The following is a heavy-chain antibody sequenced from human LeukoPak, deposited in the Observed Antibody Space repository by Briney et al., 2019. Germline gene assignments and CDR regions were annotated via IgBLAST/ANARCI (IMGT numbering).Heavy chain of an antibody. CDR2: ISSSGSTI. CDR1: GFTFSDYY. V-gene: IGHV3-11*01. CDR3: AKSGITIFGVVTYYFDY. J-gene: IGHJ4*02. D-gene: IGHD3-3*01. Sequence: TGGSLRLSCAASGFTFSDYYMSWIRQAPGKGLEWVSYISSSGSTIYYADSVKGRSTISRDNAKNSLYLQMNSLRAEDTAVYYCAKSGITIFGVVTYYFDYWGQGTLVTVSS.